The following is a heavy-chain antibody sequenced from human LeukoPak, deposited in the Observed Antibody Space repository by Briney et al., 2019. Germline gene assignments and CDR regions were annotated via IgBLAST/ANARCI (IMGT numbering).Heavy chain of an antibody. V-gene: IGHV3-23*01. CDR2: ISGSGGST. CDR1: GFTFSSYA. D-gene: IGHD6-13*01. CDR3: AKGSRDKAYYYYYGMDV. J-gene: IGHJ6*02. Sequence: PGGSLRLSCAASGFTFSSYAMSWVRQAPGKGLEWVSAISGSGGSTYYADSVKGRFTISRDNSKNTLYLQMNSLRAEDTAVYYCAKGSRDKAYYYYYGMDVWGQGTTVTVSS.